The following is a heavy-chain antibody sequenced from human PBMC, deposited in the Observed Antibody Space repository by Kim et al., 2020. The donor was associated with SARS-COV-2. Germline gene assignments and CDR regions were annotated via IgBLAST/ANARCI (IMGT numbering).Heavy chain of an antibody. J-gene: IGHJ6*02. D-gene: IGHD3-10*01. CDR2: ISYDGSNK. Sequence: GGSLRLSCAASGFTFSSYAMHWVRQAPGKGLEWVAVISYDGSNKYYADSVKGRFTISRDNSKNTLYLQMNSLRAEDTAVYYCARERPSYGSGSYLPYYYYYYGMDVWGQGTTVTVSS. V-gene: IGHV3-30-3*01. CDR1: GFTFSSYA. CDR3: ARERPSYGSGSYLPYYYYYYGMDV.